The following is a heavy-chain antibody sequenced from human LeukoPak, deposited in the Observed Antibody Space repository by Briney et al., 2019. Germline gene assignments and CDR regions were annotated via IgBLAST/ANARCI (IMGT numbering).Heavy chain of an antibody. D-gene: IGHD2/OR15-2a*01. CDR3: AKESAIVRVPFDN. CDR2: INTDGSAT. CDR1: GFTFNKCW. V-gene: IGHV3-74*01. J-gene: IGHJ4*02. Sequence: GGPLRLSCRACGFTFNKCWVHWLRQAREKGLVWVLRINTDGSATNYVDFVKGWITISRDNARNTLNIQMNVLRVKDTARYYCAKESAIVRVPFDNWGQGTLVTVSS.